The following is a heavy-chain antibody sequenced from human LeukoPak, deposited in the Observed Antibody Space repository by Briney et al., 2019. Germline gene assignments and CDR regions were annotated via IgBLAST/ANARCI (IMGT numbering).Heavy chain of an antibody. CDR2: ISSSSSYI. J-gene: IGHJ4*02. V-gene: IGHV3-21*01. CDR1: GFTFSSYS. Sequence: GGSLRLSCAASGFTFSSYSMNWVRQAPGKGLEWVSSISSSSSYIYYADSVKGRFTISRDNAKNSLYLQMNSLRAEDTAVYYCARDLNIAVAGEFDYWGQGTLVTVSS. CDR3: ARDLNIAVAGEFDY. D-gene: IGHD6-19*01.